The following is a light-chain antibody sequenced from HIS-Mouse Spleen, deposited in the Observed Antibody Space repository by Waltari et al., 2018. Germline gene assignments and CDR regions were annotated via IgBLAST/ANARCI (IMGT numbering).Light chain of an antibody. J-gene: IGLJ2*01. V-gene: IGLV3-1*01. CDR1: KLGDKY. CDR2: QDS. CDR3: RAWDSSTGV. Sequence: SYELTQPPSVSVSPGQTASITCSGDKLGDKYACWYQQKPGQSPVLVIYQDSKRPSGLPERFSGSNSGNTATLTISGTQAIDEADYYCRAWDSSTGVFGGGTKLTVL.